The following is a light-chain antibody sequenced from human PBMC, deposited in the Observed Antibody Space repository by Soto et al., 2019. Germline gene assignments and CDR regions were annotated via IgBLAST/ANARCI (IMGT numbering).Light chain of an antibody. J-gene: IGKJ2*01. CDR3: QQSYFTPYT. V-gene: IGKV3-20*01. Sequence: EIVVTQSPGTLSLSPGERATLSCRASQSVSSSHLAWYQQKPGQAPRLLIYAASSRATGIPDRFSGSGSGTDFTLTISSLQPEDFATYYCQQSYFTPYTFGQGTKLEIK. CDR2: AAS. CDR1: QSVSSSH.